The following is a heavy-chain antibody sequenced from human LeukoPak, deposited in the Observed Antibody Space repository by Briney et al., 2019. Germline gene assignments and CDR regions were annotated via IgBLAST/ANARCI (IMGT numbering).Heavy chain of an antibody. Sequence: SETLSLTCAVSGGSISSGGYSWSWIRQPPGKGLEWIGYIYHSGSTYYNPSLKSRVTISVDRSKNQFSLKLSSVTAADTAVYYCARARMDTEYYFDYWGQGTLVTVSS. V-gene: IGHV4-30-2*01. CDR1: GGSISSGGYS. CDR3: ARARMDTEYYFDY. CDR2: IYHSGST. D-gene: IGHD5-18*01. J-gene: IGHJ4*02.